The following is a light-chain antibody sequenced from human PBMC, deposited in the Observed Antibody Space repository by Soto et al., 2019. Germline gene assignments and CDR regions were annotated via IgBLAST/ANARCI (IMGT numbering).Light chain of an antibody. J-gene: IGLJ2*01. V-gene: IGLV3-21*04. CDR3: QVWDKGSDHPGV. Sequence: SYVLTQPPSVSVSPGKTATITCGGNNIGSQSVNWYQQKPGQAPVLVMFYDRVRPSGIPDRFSGSNSGNTATLIINRVEAGDEADYYCQVWDKGSDHPGVLGGGTKLTVL. CDR1: NIGSQS. CDR2: YDR.